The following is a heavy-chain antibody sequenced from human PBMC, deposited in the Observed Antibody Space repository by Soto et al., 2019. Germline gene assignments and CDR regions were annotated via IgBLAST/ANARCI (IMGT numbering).Heavy chain of an antibody. J-gene: IGHJ4*02. CDR3: AKDFFDWGIAAAVSTFDY. D-gene: IGHD6-13*01. V-gene: IGHV3-23*01. Sequence: GGSLRLSCAASGFTFSSYAMSWVRQAPGKGLEWVSAISGSGGSTYYADSVKGRFTISRDNSKNTLYLQMNSLRAEDTAVYYCAKDFFDWGIAAAVSTFDYWGQGTLVTVSS. CDR1: GFTFSSYA. CDR2: ISGSGGST.